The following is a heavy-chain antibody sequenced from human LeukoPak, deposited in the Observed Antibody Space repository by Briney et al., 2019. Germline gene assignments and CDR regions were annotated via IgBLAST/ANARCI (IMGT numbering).Heavy chain of an antibody. CDR2: IYYTGST. V-gene: IGHV4-4*02. CDR3: ARDRYYYDSSGGRGLDY. J-gene: IGHJ4*02. CDR1: GGSISVPNW. D-gene: IGHD3-22*01. Sequence: PSETLSLTCAVSGGSISVPNWWSWVRQPPGKGLEWIGEIYYTGSTNYNPSLKSRVTMSVDTSKNQFSLKLSSVTAADTAVYYCARDRYYYDSSGGRGLDYWGQGTLVTVSS.